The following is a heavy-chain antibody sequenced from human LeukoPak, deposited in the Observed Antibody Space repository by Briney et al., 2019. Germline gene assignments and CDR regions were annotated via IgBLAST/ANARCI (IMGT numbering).Heavy chain of an antibody. D-gene: IGHD5-12*01. J-gene: IGHJ4*02. Sequence: SETLSLTCTVSGGSINSGNYYWSWIRQPPGKRLEWIGYIHDNGGTNYNPSLKSRVTISVDTSKNQFSLKLSSVTAADTAVYYCARTSHYVDIAATIPYGIYYFDYWGQGTLVTVSS. CDR2: IHDNGGT. V-gene: IGHV4-61*01. CDR1: GGSINSGNYY. CDR3: ARTSHYVDIAATIPYGIYYFDY.